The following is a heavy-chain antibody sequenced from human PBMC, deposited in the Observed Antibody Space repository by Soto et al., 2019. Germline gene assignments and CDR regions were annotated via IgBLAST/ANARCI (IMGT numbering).Heavy chain of an antibody. CDR2: IYYSGST. Sequence: SETLSLTCTVSGGSISSGGYYWSWIRQHPGKGLEWIGYIYYSGSTYYNPSLKSRVTISVDTSKNQFSLKLSSVTAADTAVYYCALARLRLGELSSPFDYWGQGTLVTSPQ. CDR3: ALARLRLGELSSPFDY. CDR1: GGSISSGGYY. J-gene: IGHJ4*02. V-gene: IGHV4-31*03. D-gene: IGHD3-16*02.